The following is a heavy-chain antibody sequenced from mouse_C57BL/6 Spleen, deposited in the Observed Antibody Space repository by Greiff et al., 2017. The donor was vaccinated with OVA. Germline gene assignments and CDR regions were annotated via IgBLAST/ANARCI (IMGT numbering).Heavy chain of an antibody. J-gene: IGHJ3*01. V-gene: IGHV6-3*01. CDR2: IRLKSDNYAT. D-gene: IGHD1-1*01. CDR3: TGGGSSPSWFAY. CDR1: GFTFSNYW. Sequence: EVNLVESGGGLVQPGGSMKLSCVASGFTFSNYWMNWVRQSPEKGLEWVAQIRLKSDNYATHYAESVKGRFTISRDDSKSSVYLQMNNLRAEDTGIYYCTGGGSSPSWFAYWGQGTLVTVSA.